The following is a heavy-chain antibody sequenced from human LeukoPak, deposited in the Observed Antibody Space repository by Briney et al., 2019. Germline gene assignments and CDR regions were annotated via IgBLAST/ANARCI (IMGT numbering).Heavy chain of an antibody. CDR1: GFTCSTYT. J-gene: IGHJ3*01. CDR3: ARGDTLSDLNAFDL. Sequence: PGGSLRLSCAASGFTCSTYTMNWVRQAPGKALEWLSYITVSSSTYYADSVQGRFTVSRDNAKNSLYLQMNSLRDEDTAVYYCARGDTLSDLNAFDLWGQGTMVTVSS. V-gene: IGHV3-48*02. CDR2: ITVSSST.